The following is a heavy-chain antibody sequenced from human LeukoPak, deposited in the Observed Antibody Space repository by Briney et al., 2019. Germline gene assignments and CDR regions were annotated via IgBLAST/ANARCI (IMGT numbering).Heavy chain of an antibody. V-gene: IGHV3-53*01. D-gene: IGHD2-21*02. CDR3: ARGVVVTLGTYYFDY. Sequence: GGSLRLSCAASGFTVSSNYISWVRQAPGKGPEWVSVIYSGGDTYYADSVKGRFTISRDNSKNTLYLQMNSLRAEDTAVYYCARGVVVTLGTYYFDYWGQGTLVTVSS. CDR1: GFTVSSNY. J-gene: IGHJ4*02. CDR2: IYSGGDT.